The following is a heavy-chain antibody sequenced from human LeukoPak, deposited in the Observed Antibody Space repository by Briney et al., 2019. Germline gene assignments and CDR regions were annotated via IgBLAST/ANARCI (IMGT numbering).Heavy chain of an antibody. Sequence: GGSLRLSCAASEFTFSSYSMNWVRQAPGKGLEWVSYISSSSTIYYADSVKGRFTISRDNAKNSLYLQMNSLRDEDTAVYYCARDSVSGWPFDYWGQGTLVTVSS. V-gene: IGHV3-48*02. J-gene: IGHJ4*02. CDR3: ARDSVSGWPFDY. CDR1: EFTFSSYS. D-gene: IGHD6-19*01. CDR2: ISSSSTI.